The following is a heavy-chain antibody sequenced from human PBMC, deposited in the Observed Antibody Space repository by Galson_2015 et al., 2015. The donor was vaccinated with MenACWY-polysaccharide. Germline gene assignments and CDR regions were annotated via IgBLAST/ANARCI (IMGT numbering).Heavy chain of an antibody. CDR2: ISGTGGDT. CDR3: AGGGISRAPQFDF. CDR1: GFTFSSSA. Sequence: SLRLSCAASGFTFSSSAMSWVRQAPGKGLEWVTSISGTGGDTYYADSVKGRFTISRDNPKNTLYLQMYSLRAEDTALYYCAGGGISRAPQFDFWGQGTLVPVSS. J-gene: IGHJ4*02. D-gene: IGHD3-16*01. V-gene: IGHV3-23*01.